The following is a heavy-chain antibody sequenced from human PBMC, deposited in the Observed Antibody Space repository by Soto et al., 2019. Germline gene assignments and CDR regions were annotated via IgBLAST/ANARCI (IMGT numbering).Heavy chain of an antibody. Sequence: EVQLVESGGGLVKPGGSLRVSCAASGFTFSSYSMNWVRQAPGKELGWVSTITTSSTSIYYADSVKGRFTISRDNAKISLYLQMDSLRVEDTAVYYCARVQWLASHIWGQGTMVTVSS. J-gene: IGHJ3*02. CDR3: ARVQWLASHI. V-gene: IGHV3-21*01. CDR2: ITTSSTSI. D-gene: IGHD6-19*01. CDR1: GFTFSSYS.